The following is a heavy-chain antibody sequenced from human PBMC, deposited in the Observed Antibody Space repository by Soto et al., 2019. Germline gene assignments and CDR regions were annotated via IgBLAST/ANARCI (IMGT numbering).Heavy chain of an antibody. CDR1: GGSISSGDYY. J-gene: IGHJ5*02. CDR3: ARVLWFGENWFDP. Sequence: PSETLSLTXTVSGGSISSGDYYWSWIRQPPGKGLEWIGYIYYSGSTYYNPSLKSRVTISVDTSKNQFSLKLSSVTAADTAVYYCARVLWFGENWFDPWGQGTLVTVSS. D-gene: IGHD3-10*01. CDR2: IYYSGST. V-gene: IGHV4-30-4*01.